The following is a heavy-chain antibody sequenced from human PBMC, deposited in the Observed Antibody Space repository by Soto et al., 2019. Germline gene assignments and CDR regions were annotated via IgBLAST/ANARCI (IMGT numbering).Heavy chain of an antibody. J-gene: IGHJ4*02. Sequence: SETLSLTCAVSGGSISSGGYSWSWIRQPPGKGLEWIGYIYHSGSTYYNPSLKRRVTISLDRSKNQFSLKLNSVTAADTALYYCARGGGSPYHNHEFDFWGQGTLVTVSS. CDR1: GGSISSGGYS. D-gene: IGHD6-13*01. CDR3: ARGGGSPYHNHEFDF. CDR2: IYHSGST. V-gene: IGHV4-30-2*01.